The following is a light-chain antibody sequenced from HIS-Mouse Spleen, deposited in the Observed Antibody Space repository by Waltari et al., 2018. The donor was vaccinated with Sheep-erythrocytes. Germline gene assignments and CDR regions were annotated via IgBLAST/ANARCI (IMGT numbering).Light chain of an antibody. CDR1: QSISSW. CDR3: QQYNSSLT. V-gene: IGKV1-5*03. CDR2: KAY. Sequence: DIQMTQSPSTLSASVGDRVTITCRASQSISSWLAWYQQKPGKAPKLLIYKAYSLESGVPSRVSGSGSGTEFTLTISSLQPDDFATYYCQQYNSSLTFGPGTKVDIK. J-gene: IGKJ3*01.